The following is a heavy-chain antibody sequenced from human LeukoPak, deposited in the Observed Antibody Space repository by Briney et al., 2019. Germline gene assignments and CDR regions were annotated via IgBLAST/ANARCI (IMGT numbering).Heavy chain of an antibody. D-gene: IGHD3-22*01. CDR1: GYTFTSYG. CDR3: ARAVVDSSADAFDI. J-gene: IGHJ3*02. CDR2: ISASSGNT. Sequence: GASVKVSCKASGYTFTSYGISWVRQAPRQGLEWMGWISASSGNTNYAQKFQGRVTMTTDTSTNTAYMDLRSLRSDDTAVYYCARAVVDSSADAFDIWGQGTMVTVSS. V-gene: IGHV1-18*01.